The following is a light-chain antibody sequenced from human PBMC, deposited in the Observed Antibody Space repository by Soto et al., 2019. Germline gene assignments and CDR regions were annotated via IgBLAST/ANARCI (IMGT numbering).Light chain of an antibody. CDR1: QSVYNNY. V-gene: IGKV3D-20*02. CDR3: QQRSNWPPIT. CDR2: GAS. Sequence: EIVLTQPPGTVSLCPGERGTLSCRGSQSVYNNYIAWYQQSPGQAPRVLIYGASTRATGTPDRFSGSGSGTDFTFTISRLEPEDSAVYYCQQRSNWPPITFGQGTRLEIK. J-gene: IGKJ5*01.